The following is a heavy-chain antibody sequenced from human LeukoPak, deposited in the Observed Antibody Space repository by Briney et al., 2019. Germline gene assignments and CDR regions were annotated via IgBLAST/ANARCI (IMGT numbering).Heavy chain of an antibody. CDR2: ISAYNGNT. CDR3: ARSVEFSSSWLI. V-gene: IGHV1-18*04. CDR1: GYTFTGYY. D-gene: IGHD6-13*01. J-gene: IGHJ4*02. Sequence: ASVKVSCKASGYTFTGYYMHWVRQAPGQGLEWMGWISAYNGNTNYAQKLQGRVTMTTDTSTSTAYMELRSLRSDDTAVYYCARSVEFSSSWLIWGQGTLVTVSS.